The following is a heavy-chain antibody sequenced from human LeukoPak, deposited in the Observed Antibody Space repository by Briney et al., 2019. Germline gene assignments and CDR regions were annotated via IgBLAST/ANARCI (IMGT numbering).Heavy chain of an antibody. CDR3: ARDESQGGGITIFGPTGMDV. CDR1: GYTFTSYY. J-gene: IGHJ6*04. V-gene: IGHV1-46*01. CDR2: INPSGGST. D-gene: IGHD3-3*01. Sequence: ASVKVSCKASGYTFTSYYMHWVRQAPGQGLEWMGIINPSGGSTSYAQKFQGRVTMTRDTSTSTVYMELSSLRSEDTAVYYCARDESQGGGITIFGPTGMDVWGKGTTVTVSS.